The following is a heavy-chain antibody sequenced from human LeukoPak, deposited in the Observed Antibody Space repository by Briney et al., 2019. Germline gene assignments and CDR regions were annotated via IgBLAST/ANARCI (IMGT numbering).Heavy chain of an antibody. CDR1: GYTFTSYD. J-gene: IGHJ3*02. D-gene: IGHD2-2*01. CDR3: ARDSDCSSTSCPYAFDI. V-gene: IGHV1-8*01. Sequence: ASVKVSCKASGYTFTSYDINWVRQATGQGLEWMGWMNPNSGNTGYAQKFQGRVTMTRDTSISTAYMELSRLRSDDTAVYYCARDSDCSSTSCPYAFDIWGQGTMVTVSS. CDR2: MNPNSGNT.